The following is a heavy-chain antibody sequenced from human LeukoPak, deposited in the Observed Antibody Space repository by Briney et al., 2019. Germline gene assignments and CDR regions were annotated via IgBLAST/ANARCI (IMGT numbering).Heavy chain of an antibody. CDR3: ARVVRSSSAGRWFDP. CDR1: GYTFTSYD. Sequence: GASVKVSCKASGYTFTSYDINWVRQATGQGLEWMGWMNPNSGNTGYAQKFQGRVTMTRNTSISTAYMELSSLRSEDTAVYYCARVVRSSSAGRWFDPWGQGTLVTVSS. CDR2: MNPNSGNT. J-gene: IGHJ5*02. D-gene: IGHD6-6*01. V-gene: IGHV1-8*01.